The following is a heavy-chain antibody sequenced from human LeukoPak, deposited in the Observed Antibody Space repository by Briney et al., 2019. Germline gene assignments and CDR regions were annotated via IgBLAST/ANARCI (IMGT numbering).Heavy chain of an antibody. V-gene: IGHV4-31*03. CDR3: AREAYYYDSSVYYHYFDS. CDR2: IYYSGST. D-gene: IGHD3-22*01. Sequence: PSQTLSLTCTVSGGSISSGGYYWSWIRQHPGKGLEWIGYIYYSGSTYYNPSLKSRVTISVDTSKNQFSLKLSSVTAADTAVYYCAREAYYYDSSVYYHYFDSGAQEPLVPVSS. CDR1: GGSISSGGYY. J-gene: IGHJ4*02.